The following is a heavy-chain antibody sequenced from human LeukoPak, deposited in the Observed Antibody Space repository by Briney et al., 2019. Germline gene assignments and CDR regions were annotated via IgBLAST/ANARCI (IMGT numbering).Heavy chain of an antibody. CDR1: GGSFSGYY. V-gene: IGHV4-34*01. CDR3: ARSIAAPRLKLDFDY. Sequence: KPSETLSLTCAVYGGSFSGYYWSWIRQPPGKGLEWIGEINHSGSTNYNPSLKSRVTISVDTSKNQFSLKLSSVTAADTAVYYCARSIAAPRLKLDFDYWGQGTLVTVSS. D-gene: IGHD6-13*01. J-gene: IGHJ4*02. CDR2: INHSGST.